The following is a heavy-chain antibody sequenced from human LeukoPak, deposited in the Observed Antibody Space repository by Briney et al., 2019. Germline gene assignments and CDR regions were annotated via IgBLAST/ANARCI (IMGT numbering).Heavy chain of an antibody. CDR2: IYHSGST. Sequence: SETLSLTCAVSGGSISSSNWWSWVRQPPGKGLEWIGEIYHSGSTNYNPSLKSRVTISVDTSKNQFSLKLSSVTAADTAVYYCARGVRYYYDSSGCFFDDWGQGTLVTVSS. D-gene: IGHD3-22*01. CDR3: ARGVRYYYDSSGCFFDD. J-gene: IGHJ4*02. CDR1: GGSISSSNW. V-gene: IGHV4-4*02.